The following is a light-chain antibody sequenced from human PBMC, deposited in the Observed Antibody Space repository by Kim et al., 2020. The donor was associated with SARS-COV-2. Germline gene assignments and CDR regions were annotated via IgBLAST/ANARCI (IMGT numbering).Light chain of an antibody. CDR1: QGISRY. CDR2: ATS. CDR3: QHLA. Sequence: DIQLPQSPSFMSASMGGTVTITCLASQGISRYLSWYQQKAGKAPQLLIYATSTLQSGVPSRFSGSGTGMEFTLTITNLQPEDFATYYCQHLAFGGGTKVDIK. J-gene: IGKJ4*01. V-gene: IGKV1-9*01.